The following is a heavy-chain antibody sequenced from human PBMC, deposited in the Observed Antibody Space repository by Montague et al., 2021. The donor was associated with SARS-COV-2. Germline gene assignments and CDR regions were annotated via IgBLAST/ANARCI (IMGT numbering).Heavy chain of an antibody. CDR3: AKDATIFWFERGRGTFDH. CDR2: ISYDGSIQ. D-gene: IGHD3-10*01. Sequence: SLRLSCAASGFTFNNFGMHWVRQAPGQGLEWVAVISYDGSIQYYADSVEGRFTISRDWSKNTLYLQMSSLRPEVTAVYYCAKDATIFWFERGRGTFDHWGQGTLVAVSS. V-gene: IGHV3-30*18. J-gene: IGHJ4*02. CDR1: GFTFNNFG.